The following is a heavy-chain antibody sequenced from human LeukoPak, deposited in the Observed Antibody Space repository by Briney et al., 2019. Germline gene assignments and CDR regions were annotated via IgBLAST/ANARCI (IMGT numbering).Heavy chain of an antibody. CDR2: INPNSGGT. V-gene: IGHV1-2*02. D-gene: IGHD2-8*01. J-gene: IGHJ6*02. CDR3: ARGADGVAYGMDV. Sequence: GASVKVSCKASGYTFTGYYMHWVRQAPGQGLEWMGWINPNSGGTNYAQKFQGRVTMTRDTSISTAYMELSRLRSDDTAVYYCARGADGVAYGMDVWGQGALVTVSS. CDR1: GYTFTGYY.